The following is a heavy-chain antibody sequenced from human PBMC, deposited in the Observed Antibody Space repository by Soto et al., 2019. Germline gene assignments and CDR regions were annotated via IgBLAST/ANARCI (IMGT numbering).Heavy chain of an antibody. CDR3: ARDTTPGYYYGMDV. V-gene: IGHV4-31*03. CDR2: IYYSGST. CDR1: GGSISSGGYY. D-gene: IGHD1-26*01. J-gene: IGHJ6*02. Sequence: SETLSLTCTVSGGSISSGGYYWSWIRQHPGKGLEWIGYIYYSGSTYYNPSLKSRVTISVDTFKNQFSLKLSSVTAADTAVYYCARDTTPGYYYGMDVWGQGTTVTVSS.